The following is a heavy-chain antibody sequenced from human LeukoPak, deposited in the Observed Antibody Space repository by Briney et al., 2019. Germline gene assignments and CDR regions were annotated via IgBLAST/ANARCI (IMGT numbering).Heavy chain of an antibody. V-gene: IGHV4-4*02. Sequence: SETLSLTCAVSGGSISSSNWWSWIRQPPGKGLEWIGSIYYSGSTYYNPSLKSRVTISVDTSKNQFSLKLSSVAAADTAVYYCARGLSIAAAGTPFDYWGLGTLVTVSS. CDR1: GGSISSSNW. CDR2: IYYSGST. CDR3: ARGLSIAAAGTPFDY. D-gene: IGHD6-13*01. J-gene: IGHJ4*02.